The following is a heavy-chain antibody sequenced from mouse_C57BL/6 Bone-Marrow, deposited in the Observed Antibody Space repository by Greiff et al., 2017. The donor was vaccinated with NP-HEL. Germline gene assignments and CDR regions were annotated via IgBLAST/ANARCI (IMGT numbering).Heavy chain of an antibody. V-gene: IGHV2-4*01. J-gene: IGHJ4*01. CDR1: GFSLTSYG. Sequence: VKLMESGPGLVQPSQSLSITCTVSGFSLTSYGVHWVRQPPGKGLEWLGVIWSGGSTDYNAAFISRLSISKDNSKSQVFFKMNSLQADDTAIYYCAKNRFTTVKAMDYWGQGTSVTVSS. D-gene: IGHD1-1*01. CDR3: AKNRFTTVKAMDY. CDR2: IWSGGST.